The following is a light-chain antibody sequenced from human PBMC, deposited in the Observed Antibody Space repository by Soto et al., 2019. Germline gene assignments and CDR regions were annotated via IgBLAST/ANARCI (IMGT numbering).Light chain of an antibody. CDR1: QGISGH. V-gene: IGKV3-15*01. CDR2: RTS. CDR3: QQYNDWPRT. Sequence: EIVMTQSPATLSLSPGERATLSCRASQGISGHLAWYQQKPGQAPRLLMYRTSTRATGIPARFSGSGSGTEFPFTISSLQSEDFAVYYCQQYNDWPRTFGQGTRLEIK. J-gene: IGKJ5*01.